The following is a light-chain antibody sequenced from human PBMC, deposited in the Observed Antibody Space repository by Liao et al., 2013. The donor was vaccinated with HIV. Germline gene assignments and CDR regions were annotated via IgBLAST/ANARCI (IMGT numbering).Light chain of an antibody. J-gene: IGLJ3*02. CDR2: YDS. V-gene: IGLV3-21*04. CDR3: QVWDSSSDWV. Sequence: SYVLTQPPSVSVAPGKTARISCGGNNIETKSVHWYQQKSGQAPVLIIFYDSDRPSGIPERFSGSNSGNTATLTISRVEAGDEADYYCQVWDSSSDWVFGGGTNLNVL. CDR1: NIETKS.